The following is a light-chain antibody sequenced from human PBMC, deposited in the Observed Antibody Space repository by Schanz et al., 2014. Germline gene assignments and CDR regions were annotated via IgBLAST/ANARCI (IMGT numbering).Light chain of an antibody. CDR3: AAWDVSLNGLV. Sequence: QSALTQPRSVSGSPGQSVSISCTGTSSGVGDLNYVSWYQQLPGKAPRLLIYDINKRPSGVPDRFSASKSGTSASLAISGLQSEDEAHYYCAAWDVSLNGLVFGGGTKLTVL. J-gene: IGLJ3*02. V-gene: IGLV2-11*01. CDR2: DIN. CDR1: SSGVGDLNY.